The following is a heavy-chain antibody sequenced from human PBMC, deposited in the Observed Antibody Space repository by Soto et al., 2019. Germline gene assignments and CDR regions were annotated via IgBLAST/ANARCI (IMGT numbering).Heavy chain of an antibody. Sequence: GGSLRLSCAASGFIFSTFAMSWVRQAPGKGLDWVSGISGSGGSTSYADSVKGRFTISRDNSKNTLYLQMSSLRAEDTAVYYCAKVFYYYDSSGYYYFDYWGQGTLVTVSS. CDR1: GFIFSTFA. J-gene: IGHJ4*02. V-gene: IGHV3-23*01. D-gene: IGHD3-22*01. CDR3: AKVFYYYDSSGYYYFDY. CDR2: ISGSGGST.